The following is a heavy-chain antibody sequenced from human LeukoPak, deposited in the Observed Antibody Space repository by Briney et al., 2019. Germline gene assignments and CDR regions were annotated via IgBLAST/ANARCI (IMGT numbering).Heavy chain of an antibody. CDR1: GFTFSSYE. Sequence: PGGSLRLSCAASGFTFSSYEMNWVRQAPGKGLEWVSYISSRGSTIYYADSVKGRFTISRDNAKNSLYLQMNSLRAEDTAVYYCARLRGYGSGSYYRRYYFDYWGQGTLVTVSS. J-gene: IGHJ4*02. V-gene: IGHV3-48*03. CDR2: ISSRGSTI. CDR3: ARLRGYGSGSYYRRYYFDY. D-gene: IGHD3-10*01.